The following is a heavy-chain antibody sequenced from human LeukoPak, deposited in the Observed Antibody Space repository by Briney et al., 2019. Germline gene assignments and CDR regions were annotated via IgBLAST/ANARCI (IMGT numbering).Heavy chain of an antibody. CDR3: AKERQGKEPPMVESTY. J-gene: IGHJ4*02. Sequence: GGSLRLSCAASGFTFSSYAMHWVRQAPGKGLEWVAVKSYDGSNKYYADSVKGRFTISRDNSKNTQYLQMNSLRSEDTAVYYCAKERQGKEPPMVESTYWGQGTLVTVSS. D-gene: IGHD1-14*01. CDR2: KSYDGSNK. V-gene: IGHV3-30-3*01. CDR1: GFTFSSYA.